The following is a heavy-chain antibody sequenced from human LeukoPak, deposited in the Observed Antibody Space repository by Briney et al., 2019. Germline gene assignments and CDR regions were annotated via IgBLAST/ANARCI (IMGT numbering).Heavy chain of an antibody. V-gene: IGHV3-30*02. D-gene: IGHD4-17*01. Sequence: GGSLRLSCAASGFTFSSYGMHWVRQAPGKGLEWVAVIWYDGSNKYYADSVKGRFTISRDNSKNTLYLQMNSLRAEDTAVYYCANADYGDAFDIWGQGTMVTVSP. CDR1: GFTFSSYG. CDR3: ANADYGDAFDI. J-gene: IGHJ3*02. CDR2: IWYDGSNK.